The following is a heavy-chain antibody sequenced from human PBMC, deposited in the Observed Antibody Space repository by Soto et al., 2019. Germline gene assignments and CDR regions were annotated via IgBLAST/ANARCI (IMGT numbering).Heavy chain of an antibody. J-gene: IGHJ4*02. Sequence: QLQLQESCPGLVKPSETLSLTCTVSAAAISNINYCWGWVRQSPGKGLEWIGSICYSGITHYNPSLKSRVTISRDTSNNRFSVKLTSVTAADTAVYYCARHDFWSGYLDYFDYWGQGTLVTVSS. CDR1: AAAISNINYC. CDR3: ARHDFWSGYLDYFDY. V-gene: IGHV4-39*01. CDR2: ICYSGIT. D-gene: IGHD3-3*01.